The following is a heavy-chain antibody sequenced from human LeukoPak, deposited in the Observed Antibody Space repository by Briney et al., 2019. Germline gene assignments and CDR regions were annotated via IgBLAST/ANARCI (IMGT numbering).Heavy chain of an antibody. CDR1: GFTFSSYA. V-gene: IGHV3-23*01. CDR3: AKDGEYDYVWGSYRSSWYYFDY. J-gene: IGHJ4*02. CDR2: ISGSGGST. D-gene: IGHD3-16*02. Sequence: GGSLRLSCAASGFTFSSYAMSWVRQAPGKGLEWVSAISGSGGSTYYADSVKGRVTISRDNSKNTLYLQMNSLRAEDTAVYYCAKDGEYDYVWGSYRSSWYYFDYWGQGTLVTVSS.